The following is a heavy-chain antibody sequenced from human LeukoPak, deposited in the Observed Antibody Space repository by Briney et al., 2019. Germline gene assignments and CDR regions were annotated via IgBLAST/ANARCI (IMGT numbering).Heavy chain of an antibody. CDR1: GFTFNNFG. CDR2: IRYDGSNK. CDR3: AKDLDIVVVPASTGFDY. D-gene: IGHD2-2*03. Sequence: GGSLRLSCAASGFTFNNFGMHWVRQAPGKGLEWVAFIRYDGSNKYYADSVKGRFTISRDNSKNTLYLQMNSLRAEDTAVYYCAKDLDIVVVPASTGFDYWGQGTLVTVSS. V-gene: IGHV3-30*02. J-gene: IGHJ4*02.